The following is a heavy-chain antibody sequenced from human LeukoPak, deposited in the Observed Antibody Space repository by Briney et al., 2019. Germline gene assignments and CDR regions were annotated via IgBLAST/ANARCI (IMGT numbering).Heavy chain of an antibody. CDR3: ARHFRVWYCSSTSCPTYNWFDP. Sequence: SETLSLTCTVSGGSISSYYWNWIRQSPGKGLEWIGYIYYSGSTYYNPSLKSRVTISVDTSKNQFSLKLSSVTAADTAVYYCARHFRVWYCSSTSCPTYNWFDPWGQGTLVTVSS. CDR1: GGSISSYY. J-gene: IGHJ5*02. V-gene: IGHV4-59*08. D-gene: IGHD2-2*01. CDR2: IYYSGST.